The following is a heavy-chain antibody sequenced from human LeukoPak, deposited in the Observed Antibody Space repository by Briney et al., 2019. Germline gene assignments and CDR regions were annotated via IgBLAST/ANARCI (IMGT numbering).Heavy chain of an antibody. V-gene: IGHV3-7*01. J-gene: IGHJ4*02. D-gene: IGHD6-13*01. Sequence: GGSLRLSCVDFGFTFNKYWMSWVRQAPGKGLEWLVNIDQDGSEKYYEDSVKGRFTISRDNAKSSVYLQMNRLRGEDTAIYYCARGLATAAAYWGQGTLVTVSS. CDR2: IDQDGSEK. CDR1: GFTFNKYW. CDR3: ARGLATAAAY.